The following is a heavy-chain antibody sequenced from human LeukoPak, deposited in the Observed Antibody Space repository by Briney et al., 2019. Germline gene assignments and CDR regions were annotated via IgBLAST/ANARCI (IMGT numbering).Heavy chain of an antibody. J-gene: IGHJ3*02. CDR2: IYSGGST. CDR1: GFTVSSNY. CDR3: ARDSFMVRGPKSGHDAFDI. D-gene: IGHD3-10*01. Sequence: GGSLRLSCAASGFTVSSNYMSWVRQAPGKGLEWVSVIYSGGSTYYADSVKGRFTISRHNSKNTLYLQMNSLRAEDTAVYYCARDSFMVRGPKSGHDAFDIWGQGTMVTVSS. V-gene: IGHV3-53*04.